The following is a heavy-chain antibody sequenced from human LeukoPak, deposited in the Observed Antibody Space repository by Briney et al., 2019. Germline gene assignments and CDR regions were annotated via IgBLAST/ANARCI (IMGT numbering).Heavy chain of an antibody. J-gene: IGHJ4*02. CDR3: ARVGTWELQRVFDY. CDR2: IQRGGSES. CDR1: GFTFTDDW. D-gene: IGHD1-26*01. V-gene: IGHV3-7*01. Sequence: PGGSLRLSCAASGFTFTDDWMTWVRQVPGKGLEWVANIQRGGSESYYVVSVKGRFTISRENAKNSLYLQMDSLRVEDTAVYYCARVGTWELQRVFDYWGQGTPVTVSS.